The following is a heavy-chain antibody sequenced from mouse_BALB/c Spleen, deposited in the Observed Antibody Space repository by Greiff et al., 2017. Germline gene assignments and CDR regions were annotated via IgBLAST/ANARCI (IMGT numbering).Heavy chain of an antibody. Sequence: EVQVVESGGDLVKPGGSLKLSCAASGFTFSSYGMSWVRQTPDKRLEWVGTISSGGSYTYYPDSVKGRFTISRDNAKNTQYLQMSSLKSEDTAMYYCARGDGYSFDYWGQGTTLTVSS. CDR3: ARGDGYSFDY. J-gene: IGHJ2*01. V-gene: IGHV5-6*01. CDR1: GFTFSSYG. CDR2: ISSGGSYT. D-gene: IGHD2-3*01.